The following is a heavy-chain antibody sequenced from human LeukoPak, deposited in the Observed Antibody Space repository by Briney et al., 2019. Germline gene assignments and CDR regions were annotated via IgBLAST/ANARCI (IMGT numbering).Heavy chain of an antibody. Sequence: KRSETLSLTCTVSGGSISSSSCYWGWIRQPPGKGLEWIGSIYYSGSTYYDPSLKSRVTISVDTSKNQFSLKLSSVTAADTAVYYCARLPAGSGSLSYFDYWGQGTLAIVSA. J-gene: IGHJ4*02. CDR3: ARLPAGSGSLSYFDY. CDR2: IYYSGST. CDR1: GGSISSSSCY. V-gene: IGHV4-39*01. D-gene: IGHD3-10*01.